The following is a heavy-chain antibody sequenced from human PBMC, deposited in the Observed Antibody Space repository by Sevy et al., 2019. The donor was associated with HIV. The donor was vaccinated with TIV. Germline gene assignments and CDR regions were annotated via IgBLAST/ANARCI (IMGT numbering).Heavy chain of an antibody. CDR2: ISTSSSYI. D-gene: IGHD1-26*01. V-gene: IGHV3-21*01. J-gene: IGHJ4*02. CDR1: GFTFSSYS. Sequence: GGSLRLSCAASGFTFSSYSMNWVRQAPGKGLEWVSSISTSSSYIYYADSVKRRFTISRDNAKNSLYLQMNSLRAEDTAVYYCAIDEVGGSYWEFDYWGQGTLVTVSS. CDR3: AIDEVGGSYWEFDY.